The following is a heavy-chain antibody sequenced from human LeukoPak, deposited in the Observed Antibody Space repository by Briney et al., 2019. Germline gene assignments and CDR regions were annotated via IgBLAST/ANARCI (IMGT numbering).Heavy chain of an antibody. J-gene: IGHJ3*02. D-gene: IGHD6-13*01. V-gene: IGHV3-7*01. Sequence: SGGSLRLSCAASGFTFSSYWMSWVRQAPGKGLEWVANIKQDGSEKYYVDSVKGRFTISRDNAKNSLYLQMNSLRAEDTAVYYCARVCPGLPATSHCWYSNHDAFDIWGQGTMVTVSS. CDR2: IKQDGSEK. CDR1: GFTFSSYW. CDR3: ARVCPGLPATSHCWYSNHDAFDI.